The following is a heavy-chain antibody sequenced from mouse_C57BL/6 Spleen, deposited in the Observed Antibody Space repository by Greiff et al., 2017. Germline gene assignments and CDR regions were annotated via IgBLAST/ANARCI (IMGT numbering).Heavy chain of an antibody. Sequence: QVQLKESGPGLVAPSQSLSITCTVSGFSLTSYAISWVRQPPGKGLEWLGVIWTGGGTNYNSALKSSLSISKDNSKSQVFLKMNSLQTDDTARYYCARGVYYYGSSPYYAMDYWGQGTSVTVSS. J-gene: IGHJ4*01. D-gene: IGHD1-1*01. CDR1: GFSLTSYA. CDR3: ARGVYYYGSSPYYAMDY. CDR2: IWTGGGT. V-gene: IGHV2-9-1*01.